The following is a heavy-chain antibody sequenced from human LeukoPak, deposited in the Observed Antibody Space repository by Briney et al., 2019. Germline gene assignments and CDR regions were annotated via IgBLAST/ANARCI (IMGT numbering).Heavy chain of an antibody. J-gene: IGHJ6*03. V-gene: IGHV3-9*01. D-gene: IGHD2-15*01. Sequence: GGSLRLSCAASGFTFDDYAMHWVRQAPGKGLEWVSGISWNRGSIGYAGSVKGRLTISRDNATNSLYLQMNSLRAEDTAVYYCARDWCSGGSCYLDYYYYMDVWGKGTTVTVSS. CDR3: ARDWCSGGSCYLDYYYYMDV. CDR2: ISWNRGSI. CDR1: GFTFDDYA.